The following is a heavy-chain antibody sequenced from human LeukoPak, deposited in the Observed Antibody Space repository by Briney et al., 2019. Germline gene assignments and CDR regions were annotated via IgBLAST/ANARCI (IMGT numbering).Heavy chain of an antibody. CDR3: GTLFDH. Sequence: GGSLRLSCAASGFTFTNYWMHWVRQAPGKGLVWVSRIDIDGTGTSYADSVKGRFTISRDNAKNTVSLQMNSLKAEDTAVYYCGTLFDHWGPGILVTVSS. V-gene: IGHV3-74*01. J-gene: IGHJ4*02. CDR1: GFTFTNYW. CDR2: IDIDGTGT.